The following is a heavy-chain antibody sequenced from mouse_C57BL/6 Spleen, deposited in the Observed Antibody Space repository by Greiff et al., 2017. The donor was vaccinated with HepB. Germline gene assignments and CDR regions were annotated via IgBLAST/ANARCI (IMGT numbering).Heavy chain of an antibody. CDR3: AREASGYYFDY. CDR1: GYAFSSSW. J-gene: IGHJ2*01. Sequence: LVESGPELVKPGASVKISCKASGYAFSSSWMNWVKQRPGKGLEWIGRIYPGDGDTNYNGKFKGKATLTADKSSSTAYMQLSSLTSEDSAVYFCAREASGYYFDYWGQGTTLTVSS. V-gene: IGHV1-82*01. D-gene: IGHD3-2*02. CDR2: IYPGDGDT.